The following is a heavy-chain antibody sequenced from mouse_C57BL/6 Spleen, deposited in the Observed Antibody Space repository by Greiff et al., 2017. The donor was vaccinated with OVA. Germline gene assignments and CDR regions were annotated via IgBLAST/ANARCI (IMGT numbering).Heavy chain of an antibody. CDR1: GFTFSDYG. Sequence: EVKLVESGGGLVKPGGSLKLSCAASGFTFSDYGMHWVRQAPGQGLEWVAYISSGSSTIYYADTVKGRFTISRDNAKNTLFLQMTSLTSEDTAMYYCATYSAGYVFDYWGQGTTLTVSS. D-gene: IGHD3-2*02. CDR2: ISSGSSTI. V-gene: IGHV5-17*01. CDR3: ATYSAGYVFDY. J-gene: IGHJ2*01.